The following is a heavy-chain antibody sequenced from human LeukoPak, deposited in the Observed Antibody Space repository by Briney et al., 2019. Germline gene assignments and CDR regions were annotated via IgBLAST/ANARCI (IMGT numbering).Heavy chain of an antibody. CDR2: ISYDGSNK. V-gene: IGHV3-30*18. CDR3: AKDEYVVANGVDY. Sequence: PGRSLRLSCAASEVTFNIYDMHWVRQAPGKGLEWVAVISYDGSNKYYADSVKGRFTISICHSKNTLYLQKNRLRAYDTALYYCAKDEYVVANGVDYWGQGTLVTVSS. D-gene: IGHD2-15*01. CDR1: EVTFNIYD. J-gene: IGHJ4*02.